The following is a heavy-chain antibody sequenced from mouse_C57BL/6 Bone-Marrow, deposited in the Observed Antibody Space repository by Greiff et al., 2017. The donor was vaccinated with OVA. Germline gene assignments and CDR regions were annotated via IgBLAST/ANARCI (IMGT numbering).Heavy chain of an antibody. Sequence: VQLQQPGAELVKPGASVKLSCKASGYTFTSYWMHWVKQRPGQGLEWIGMIHPNSGSTNYNEKFKSKATLTVDKSSSTAYMQLSSLTSEDSAVYYCARRGNDYDYFDYWGQGTTLTVSS. D-gene: IGHD2-4*01. V-gene: IGHV1-64*01. CDR2: IHPNSGST. CDR1: GYTFTSYW. J-gene: IGHJ2*01. CDR3: ARRGNDYDYFDY.